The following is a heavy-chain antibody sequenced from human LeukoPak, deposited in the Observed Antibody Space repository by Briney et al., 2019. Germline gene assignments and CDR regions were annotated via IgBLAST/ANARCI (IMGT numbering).Heavy chain of an antibody. CDR1: GFTFDDYA. J-gene: IGHJ4*02. D-gene: IGHD3-10*01. Sequence: GRSLRLSCAASGFTFDDYAIHWVRQAPGKGLEWVSGINWNSGDIGYADSEKGRFTISRDNAKNSLYLQMNSLRAEDTALYYCAKDKTRGRGVITGGLDYWGQGTLVTVSS. CDR2: INWNSGDI. V-gene: IGHV3-9*01. CDR3: AKDKTRGRGVITGGLDY.